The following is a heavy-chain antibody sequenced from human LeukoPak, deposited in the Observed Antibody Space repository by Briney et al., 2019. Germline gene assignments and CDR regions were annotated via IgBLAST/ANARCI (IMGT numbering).Heavy chain of an antibody. J-gene: IGHJ4*02. D-gene: IGHD3-10*01. CDR3: AKYLYTSGSFYDY. CDR2: INSNGGST. V-gene: IGHV3-23*01. CDR1: GFTFASYA. Sequence: GGSLRLSCAASGFTFASYAMTWVRQAPGKGLEWVSAINSNGGSTCYADSVKGRFTISRDNSKNTLFLQMNSLRAEDTALYYCAKYLYTSGSFYDYWGQGTLVTVCS.